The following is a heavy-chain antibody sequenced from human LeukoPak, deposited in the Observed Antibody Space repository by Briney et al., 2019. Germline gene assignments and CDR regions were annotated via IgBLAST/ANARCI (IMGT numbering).Heavy chain of an antibody. CDR2: INHSGST. J-gene: IGHJ1*01. CDR3: AGRALLPSRFQR. D-gene: IGHD3-3*02. CDR1: GGSFSGYY. Sequence: SETLSLTCAVYGGSFSGYYWSWIRQPPGKGLEWIGEINHSGSTNYNPSLKSRVTISVDTSKNQFSLKLSSVTAADTAVYYCAGRALLPSRFQRWGQGTVVTVCS. V-gene: IGHV4-34*01.